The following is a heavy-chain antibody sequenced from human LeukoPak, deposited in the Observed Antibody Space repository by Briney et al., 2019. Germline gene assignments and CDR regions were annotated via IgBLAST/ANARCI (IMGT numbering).Heavy chain of an antibody. CDR3: AITTVAGNVGLFY. J-gene: IGHJ4*02. CDR1: GFTCSSYA. CDR2: ISCSGGST. D-gene: IGHD6-19*01. Sequence: GGSLRLSCAPSGFTCSSYAMTWVRQAPGKGREGFSAISCSGGSTYYADSVKGRFTISRDNSKNTLYLQMNSLRAEDTAVYYCAITTVAGNVGLFYWGQGTLVTVSS. V-gene: IGHV3-23*01.